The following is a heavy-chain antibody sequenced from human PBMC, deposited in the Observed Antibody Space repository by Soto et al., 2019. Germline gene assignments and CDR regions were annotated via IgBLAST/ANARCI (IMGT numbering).Heavy chain of an antibody. CDR3: ARELTAFGMDV. CDR1: GFSFSSYW. CDR2: LNSDGTDT. J-gene: IGHJ6*02. V-gene: IGHV3-74*01. Sequence: PGGSLRLSCAASGFSFSSYWMHWVRQAPGSGLVWVSRLNSDGTDTDYADSVKGRFTTSRDTAKDTLYLQMNSLRTEDTAVYYCARELTAFGMDVWGQGTTVTVSS. D-gene: IGHD3-9*01.